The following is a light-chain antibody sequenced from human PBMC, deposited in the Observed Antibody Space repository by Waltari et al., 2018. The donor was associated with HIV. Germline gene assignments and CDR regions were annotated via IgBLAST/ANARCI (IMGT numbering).Light chain of an antibody. J-gene: IGLJ3*02. CDR1: NSNIVSNS. CDR2: RDN. Sequence: QSVVTQPPSASGTPGQRVVISCSGSNSNIVSNSVNWYQQAPGAAPKILLYRDNQRFSGVPTRFSGAKSGTSAALAISELRSEDEADYVCAVWDDSLRGGVFGGGTKLTVL. CDR3: AVWDDSLRGGV. V-gene: IGLV1-47*01.